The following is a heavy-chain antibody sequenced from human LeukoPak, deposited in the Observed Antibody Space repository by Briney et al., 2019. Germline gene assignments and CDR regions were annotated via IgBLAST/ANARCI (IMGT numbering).Heavy chain of an antibody. CDR3: ATLTVRGVINI. CDR2: VQSKTDGGTT. Sequence: GGSLRLSCAASGFTFSNSWMNWVRQAPGKGLEWVARVQSKTDGGTTDYAAPVKGRFTISRDDSKNTLYLQMNSLKTEDTAVYYCATLTVRGVINIWGQGTLVTVSS. J-gene: IGHJ4*02. D-gene: IGHD3-10*01. CDR1: GFTFSNSW. V-gene: IGHV3-15*01.